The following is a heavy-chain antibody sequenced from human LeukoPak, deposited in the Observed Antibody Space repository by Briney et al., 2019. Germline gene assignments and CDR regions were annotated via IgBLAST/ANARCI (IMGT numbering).Heavy chain of an antibody. CDR1: GYTFTGYY. CDR2: INPNSGGT. D-gene: IGHD3-22*01. CDR3: ARGGVHYYDSSGHHDY. Sequence: ASVKVSCTASGYTFTGYYMHWVRQAPGQGLEWMGWINPNSGGTNYAQKFQGRVTMTRDTSISTAYMELSRLRSDDTAVYYCARGGVHYYDSSGHHDYWGQGTLVTVSS. J-gene: IGHJ4*02. V-gene: IGHV1-2*02.